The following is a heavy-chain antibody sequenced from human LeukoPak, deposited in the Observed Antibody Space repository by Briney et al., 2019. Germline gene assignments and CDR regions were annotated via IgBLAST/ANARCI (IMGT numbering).Heavy chain of an antibody. J-gene: IGHJ3*02. D-gene: IGHD6-13*01. Sequence: ASVKVSCKASGYTFTSYYMHWVRQAPGQGLEWMGIINPSGGSTSYAQKFQGRVTMTRDMSTSTVYMELSSLRSEDTAVYYCARDQTIAAAGIPVGAFDIWGQGTMVTVSS. CDR3: ARDQTIAAAGIPVGAFDI. CDR2: INPSGGST. V-gene: IGHV1-46*01. CDR1: GYTFTSYY.